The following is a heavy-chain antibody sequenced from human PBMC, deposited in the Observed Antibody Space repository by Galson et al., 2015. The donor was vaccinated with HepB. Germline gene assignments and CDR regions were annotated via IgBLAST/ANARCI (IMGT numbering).Heavy chain of an antibody. CDR1: GFTFSSYS. J-gene: IGHJ4*02. CDR2: ISSSSSTI. Sequence: SLRLSCAASGFTFSSYSMNWVRQAPGKGLEWVSYISSSSSTIYYADSVKGRFTISRDNAKNSLYLQMNSLRAEDTAVYYCARDGKDCSGGSCADYWGQGTLVTVSS. V-gene: IGHV3-48*01. D-gene: IGHD2-15*01. CDR3: ARDGKDCSGGSCADY.